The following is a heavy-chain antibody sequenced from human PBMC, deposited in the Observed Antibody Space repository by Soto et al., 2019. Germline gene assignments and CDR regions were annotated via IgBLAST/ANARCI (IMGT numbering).Heavy chain of an antibody. CDR2: INHSGST. D-gene: IGHD6-13*01. CDR1: GGSFSGYY. Sequence: SETLSLTCAVYGGSFSGYYWSWIRQPPGKGLEWIGEINHSGSTNYNPSLKSRVPISVDTSKNQFSLKLSSVTAADTAVYYCASIPRSPLKQQLVFDYWGQGTLVTVSS. CDR3: ASIPRSPLKQQLVFDY. V-gene: IGHV4-34*01. J-gene: IGHJ4*02.